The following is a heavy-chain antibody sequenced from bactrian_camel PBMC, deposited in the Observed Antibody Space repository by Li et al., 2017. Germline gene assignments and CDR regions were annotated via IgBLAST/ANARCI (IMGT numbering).Heavy chain of an antibody. Sequence: HVQLVESGGGSVQGGGSLRLSCTVSGYQTSTYCMGWFRQAPGKEREGVAVVDSDSITIYADSVKGRFTISQDNAKNTVYLRMNNLKPEDTATYYCAAGRSEWRYSVRLCVEHPVVDGLNYWGQGTQVTVS. CDR3: AAGRSEWRYSVRLCVEHPVVDGLNY. V-gene: IGHV3S53*01. CDR1: GYQTSTYC. CDR2: VDSDSIT. J-gene: IGHJ4*01. D-gene: IGHD7*01.